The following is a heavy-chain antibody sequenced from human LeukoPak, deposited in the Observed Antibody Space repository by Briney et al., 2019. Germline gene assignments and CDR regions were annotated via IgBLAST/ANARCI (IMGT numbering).Heavy chain of an antibody. CDR3: ARDHRYAFDN. J-gene: IGHJ4*01. CDR2: IGFSSCNT. CDR1: GFNFFDYN. D-gene: IGHD5-12*01. V-gene: IGHV3-11*06. Sequence: GGCLRLPYGASGFNFFDYNMKWVRQASGKGLEWISYIGFSSCNTKYADSAKGRFTITRDKARNSLYLQMNSMGVEDTAVYYCARDHRYAFDNWGHGTLVTVSS.